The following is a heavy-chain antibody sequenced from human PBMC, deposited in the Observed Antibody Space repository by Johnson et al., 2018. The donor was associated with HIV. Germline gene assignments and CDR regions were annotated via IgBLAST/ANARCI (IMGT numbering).Heavy chain of an antibody. CDR3: ARAKDAAYPYDAFDV. CDR2: INYNGGST. V-gene: IGHV3-20*04. CDR1: GFNVDDDA. Sequence: VQLVESGGGVVRPGGSLRLSCSASGFNVDDDALSWVRQVPGKGLEWVSGINYNGGSTDYADSVRDRFSISRDNAKNSVYLQMDSLRGEDTAMYYCARAKDAAYPYDAFDVWGHGTMVIVPA. D-gene: IGHD2-15*01. J-gene: IGHJ3*01.